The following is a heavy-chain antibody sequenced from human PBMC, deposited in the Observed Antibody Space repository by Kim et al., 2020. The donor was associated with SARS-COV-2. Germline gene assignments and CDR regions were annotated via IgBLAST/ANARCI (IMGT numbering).Heavy chain of an antibody. CDR1: GGSISSGGYY. Sequence: TLSLTCTVSGGSISSGGYYWSWIRQHPGKGLEWIGYIYYSGSTYYNPSLKSRVTISVDTSKNQFSLKLSSVTAADTAVYFCARAAITMIVVVNAFDIWGQGTMVTVSS. CDR2: IYYSGST. D-gene: IGHD3-22*01. CDR3: ARAAITMIVVVNAFDI. J-gene: IGHJ3*02. V-gene: IGHV4-31*03.